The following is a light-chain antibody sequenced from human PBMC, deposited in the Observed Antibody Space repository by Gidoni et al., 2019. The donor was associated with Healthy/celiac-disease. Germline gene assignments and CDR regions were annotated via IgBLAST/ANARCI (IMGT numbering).Light chain of an antibody. J-gene: IGLJ1*01. V-gene: IGLV2-14*01. CDR1: RSDVGGYNY. Sequence: QSALTQPASVSGSPGQPITISCTGTRSDVGGYNYVSWYHHHPGKAPKLMIYQVSNRPSGVSNRFSGSKSGNTASLTISGLQAEDEADYYCSSYTSSSTLCVFGAGTKVTVL. CDR2: QVS. CDR3: SSYTSSSTLCV.